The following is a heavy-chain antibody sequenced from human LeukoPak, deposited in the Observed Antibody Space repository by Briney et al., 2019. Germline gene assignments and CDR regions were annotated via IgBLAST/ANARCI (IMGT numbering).Heavy chain of an antibody. Sequence: SETLSLTCSVSGTSISSSSHYWSWIRQPPGKGLEWIGEINHSGSTNYNPSLKSRVTISVDTSKNQFSLKLSSVTAADTAVYYCGYPWVGYWGQGTLVTVSS. V-gene: IGHV4-39*07. CDR1: GTSISSSSHY. CDR3: GYPWVGY. D-gene: IGHD1-14*01. J-gene: IGHJ4*02. CDR2: INHSGST.